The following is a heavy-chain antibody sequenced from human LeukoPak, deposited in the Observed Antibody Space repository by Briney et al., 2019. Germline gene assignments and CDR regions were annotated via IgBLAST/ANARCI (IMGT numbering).Heavy chain of an antibody. CDR1: GGSISSSSYY. D-gene: IGHD3-3*01. V-gene: IGHV4-39*07. Sequence: YPSETLSLTCTVSGGSISSSSYYWGWIRQPPGKGLEWIGSIYYSGSTNYNPSLKSRVTISVDTSKNQFSLKLSSVTAADTAVYYCARLPAYYDFWSGAQGYYYGMDVWGQGTTVTVSS. CDR3: ARLPAYYDFWSGAQGYYYGMDV. J-gene: IGHJ6*02. CDR2: IYYSGST.